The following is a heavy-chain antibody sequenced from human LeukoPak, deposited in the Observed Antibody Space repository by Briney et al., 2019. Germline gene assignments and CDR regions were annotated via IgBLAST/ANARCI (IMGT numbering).Heavy chain of an antibody. CDR2: INQDGSGK. CDR1: GFTFSNYW. CDR3: ARGGHRQKEF. Sequence: GGSLRCSCAASGFTFSNYWMTWVRQCPGKGLEWVAIINQDGSGKYYVDSVKGRFTISRDNAKNSLYLQMSSLRAEDTAVYYCARGGHRQKEFWGQGTLVTVSS. D-gene: IGHD3-10*01. V-gene: IGHV3-7*01. J-gene: IGHJ4*02.